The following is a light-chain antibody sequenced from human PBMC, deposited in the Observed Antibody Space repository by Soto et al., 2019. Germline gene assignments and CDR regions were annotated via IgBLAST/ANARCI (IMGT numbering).Light chain of an antibody. J-gene: IGKJ4*02. V-gene: IGKV4-1*01. Sequence: DIVMTQSPDSLAVSLGERATINCKSSQSVLSSSNTKNHLAWYHQKPGQPPRLLIYWASTRKSGVPDRFSGSGAGKVFTLTISRLQAEDVAVYYCQQYDTTPLTLGGGTKVEIK. CDR2: WAS. CDR3: QQYDTTPLT. CDR1: QSVLSSSNTKNH.